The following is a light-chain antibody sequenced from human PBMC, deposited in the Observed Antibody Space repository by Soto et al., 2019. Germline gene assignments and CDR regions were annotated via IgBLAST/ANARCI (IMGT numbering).Light chain of an antibody. CDR3: SSKRTYSPV. CDR2: DVS. J-gene: IGLJ1*01. CDR1: SSDVGGYNY. V-gene: IGLV2-14*03. Sequence: QSALTQPASVSGSPGQSITISCTGTSSDVGGYNYVSWYQQHPGKAPKLMIYDVSNRPSGVSIRFSGSKSDNTASLTISGLQAEDEADYYCSSKRTYSPVFATGTKVTVL.